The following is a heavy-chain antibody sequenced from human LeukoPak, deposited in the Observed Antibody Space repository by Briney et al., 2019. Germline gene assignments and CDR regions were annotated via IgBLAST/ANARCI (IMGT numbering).Heavy chain of an antibody. Sequence: PGGSLRLSCAASGFTFSDYYMSWIRQAPGKGLEWVSYISSSGSTIYYAGSVKGRFTISRDNAKNSLYLQMNSLRAEDTAVYYCATGILMYYDFWSGFFDYWGQGTLVTVSS. CDR3: ATGILMYYDFWSGFFDY. V-gene: IGHV3-11*04. CDR2: ISSSGSTI. J-gene: IGHJ4*02. CDR1: GFTFSDYY. D-gene: IGHD3-3*01.